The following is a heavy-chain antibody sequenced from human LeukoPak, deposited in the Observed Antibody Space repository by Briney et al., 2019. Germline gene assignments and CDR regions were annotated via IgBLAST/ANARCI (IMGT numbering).Heavy chain of an antibody. J-gene: IGHJ4*02. V-gene: IGHV3-7*03. CDR1: GFTFSSYW. CDR3: ARIRGTYGYSLDY. Sequence: GGSLRLPCAASGFTFSSYWMTWVRQAPGKGLEWVANIKQDGSEKYYVDSLKGRFTISRDNAKNSLYLQMNSLRAEDTAVYYCARIRGTYGYSLDYWGQGTLVTVSS. CDR2: IKQDGSEK. D-gene: IGHD5-18*01.